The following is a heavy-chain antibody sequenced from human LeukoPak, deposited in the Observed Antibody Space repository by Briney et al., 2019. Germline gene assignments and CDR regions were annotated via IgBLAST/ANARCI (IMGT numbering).Heavy chain of an antibody. V-gene: IGHV3-30-3*01. CDR3: AKDKGRNLFFDY. J-gene: IGHJ4*02. CDR1: GFTFSSYA. Sequence: GGSLRLSCAASGFTFSSYAMHWVRQAPGKGLEWVAVISYDGSNKYYADSVKGRFTISRDNSKNTLYLQMNSLRAEDTAVYYCAKDKGRNLFFDYWGQGTLATVSS. CDR2: ISYDGSNK.